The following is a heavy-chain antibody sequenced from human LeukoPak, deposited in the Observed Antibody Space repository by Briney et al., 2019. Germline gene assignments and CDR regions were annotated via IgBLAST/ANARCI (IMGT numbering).Heavy chain of an antibody. D-gene: IGHD3-22*01. Sequence: KPSETLSLTCAVSGYSISSGYYWGWIRQPPGKGLEWIGSIYHSGSTYYNPSLKSRVTISVDTSKNQFSLKLSSVTAADSAVYYCARGSWYYYDTSGYWGFDLWGRGTLVTVSS. CDR1: GYSISSGYY. CDR3: ARGSWYYYDTSGYWGFDL. J-gene: IGHJ2*01. CDR2: IYHSGST. V-gene: IGHV4-38-2*01.